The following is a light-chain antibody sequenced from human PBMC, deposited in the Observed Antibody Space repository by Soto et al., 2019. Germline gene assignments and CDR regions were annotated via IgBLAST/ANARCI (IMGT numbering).Light chain of an antibody. CDR3: QQRSSWPRT. V-gene: IGKV3-11*01. CDR1: RSLSIY. J-gene: IGKJ2*01. CDR2: DAV. Sequence: EIVLTQSPATLSLSPGERATLSCRASRSLSIYLGWYQQKPGQVPRLLIYDAVNMATGIPARFSVSGSGTDFTLSISSLEPEDFAVYYCQQRSSWPRTFGQGSKLEIK.